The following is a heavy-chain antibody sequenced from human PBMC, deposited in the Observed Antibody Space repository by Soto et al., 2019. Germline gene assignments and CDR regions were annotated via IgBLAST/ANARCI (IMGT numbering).Heavy chain of an antibody. J-gene: IGHJ6*02. V-gene: IGHV1-69*13. D-gene: IGHD2-2*01. CDR1: GGTFSSYA. CDR3: ASRSGGYCSSTSCRNYYYGMDV. Sequence: GASVKVSCKASGGTFSSYAISWVRQAPGQGLEWMGGIIPIFGTANYAQKFQGRVTITADESTSTAYMELSSLRSEDTAVYYCASRSGGYCSSTSCRNYYYGMDVWGQGTTVTVSS. CDR2: IIPIFGTA.